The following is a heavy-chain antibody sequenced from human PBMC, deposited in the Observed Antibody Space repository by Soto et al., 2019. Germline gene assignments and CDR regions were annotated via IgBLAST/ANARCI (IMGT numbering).Heavy chain of an antibody. CDR2: IYYSGST. CDR1: GGSISSSSYY. Sequence: SETLSLTCTVSGGSISSSSYYWGWIRQHPGKGQERIGSIYYSGSTYYNPSLKSRVTISVDTSKNQFSLKLSSVTAKDTAVYYCERPHDYGDYGGWFDPWGQGTLVTVSS. D-gene: IGHD4-17*01. CDR3: ERPHDYGDYGGWFDP. V-gene: IGHV4-39*01. J-gene: IGHJ5*02.